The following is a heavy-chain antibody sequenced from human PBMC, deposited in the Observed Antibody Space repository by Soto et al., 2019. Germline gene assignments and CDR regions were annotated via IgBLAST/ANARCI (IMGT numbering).Heavy chain of an antibody. J-gene: IGHJ4*02. CDR3: ARGEQYSGRIFDY. Sequence: PSQTLSLTCVISGDSVSSNSAAWNWIRQSPSRGLELLGRTYYRSKWYSDYAASVESRITVNPDTSKNHFSLQLNSVTPEDTAVYYCARGEQYSGRIFDYWGQGTLVTVSS. D-gene: IGHD1-26*01. CDR2: TYYRSKWYS. CDR1: GDSVSSNSAA. V-gene: IGHV6-1*01.